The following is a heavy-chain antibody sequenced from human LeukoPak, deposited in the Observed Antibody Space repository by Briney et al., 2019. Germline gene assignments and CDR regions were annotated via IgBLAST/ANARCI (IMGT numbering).Heavy chain of an antibody. CDR1: GFTFRNHW. D-gene: IGHD1-7*01. J-gene: IGHJ4*02. Sequence: GGSLRLSCAASGFTFRNHWMSWVRQAPERGLEWVASITPDGSGDYYLDSVKGRFTISRDNAENSLFLQMSSLGAEDTAVYYCARLMGTVTTYDYWGQGTLVTVSS. V-gene: IGHV3-7*01. CDR3: ARLMGTVTTYDY. CDR2: ITPDGSGD.